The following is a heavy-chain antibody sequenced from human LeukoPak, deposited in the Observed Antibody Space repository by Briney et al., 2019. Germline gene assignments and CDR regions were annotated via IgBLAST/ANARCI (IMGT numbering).Heavy chain of an antibody. Sequence: PGGSLRLSCAVSGFTFSRYVMNWVRQVPGRRPDWVSSISATGGEILYADSVKGRFTISRDNSNNMVYLQMDSLRTDDTALYYCVRRDIYTTSSWGAFDIWGQGTLVTVSS. CDR3: VRRDIYTTSSWGAFDI. J-gene: IGHJ3*02. CDR1: GFTFSRYV. V-gene: IGHV3-23*01. D-gene: IGHD6-6*01. CDR2: ISATGGEI.